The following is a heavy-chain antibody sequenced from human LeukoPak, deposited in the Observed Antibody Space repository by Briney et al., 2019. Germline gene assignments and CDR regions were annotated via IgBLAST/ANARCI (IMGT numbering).Heavy chain of an antibody. Sequence: PSETLSLTCTVSGGSISSGTYYWGWIRQPAGKGLEWIGRIYSSGSTNYNPSLKSRVTMSVDTSKNQFSLNLTSVTAADTAVYYCARDLLHRGYTFDIWGQGTMVTVSS. V-gene: IGHV4-61*02. CDR3: ARDLLHRGYTFDI. CDR2: IYSSGST. CDR1: GGSISSGTYY. D-gene: IGHD5-12*01. J-gene: IGHJ3*02.